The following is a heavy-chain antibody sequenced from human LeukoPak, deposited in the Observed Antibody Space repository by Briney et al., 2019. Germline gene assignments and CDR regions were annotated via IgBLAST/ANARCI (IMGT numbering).Heavy chain of an antibody. CDR2: FDPEDGET. J-gene: IGHJ4*02. V-gene: IGHV1-24*01. CDR3: ATFAHYYDSSGYSGFDY. CDR1: GYTLTELS. D-gene: IGHD3-22*01. Sequence: ASVKVSCKVSGYTLTELSMHWVRQAPGKGLEGMGGFDPEDGETIYAQKFQGRVTMTEDTSTDTAYMELSSLRSEDTAVYYCATFAHYYDSSGYSGFDYWGQGTLVTVSS.